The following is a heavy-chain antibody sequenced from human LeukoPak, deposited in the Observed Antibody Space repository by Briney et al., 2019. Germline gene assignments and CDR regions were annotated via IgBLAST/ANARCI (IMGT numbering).Heavy chain of an antibody. V-gene: IGHV4-39*07. J-gene: IGHJ4*02. CDR2: IYYSGTT. Sequence: SETLSLTCTVSGGLISISTYYWGWIRQPPGKGLEWIGSIYYSGTTHYNPSLKSRVTMAVDTSKNQFSLKLISVTAADTAVYYCASTYSNPLSYWGQGTLVTVSS. D-gene: IGHD4-11*01. CDR1: GGLISISTYY. CDR3: ASTYSNPLSY.